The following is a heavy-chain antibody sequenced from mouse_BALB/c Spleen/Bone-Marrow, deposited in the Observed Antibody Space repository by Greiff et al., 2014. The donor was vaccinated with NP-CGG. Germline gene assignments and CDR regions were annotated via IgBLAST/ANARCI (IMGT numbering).Heavy chain of an antibody. CDR2: INPGTDYT. CDR3: VNSRTGFPY. V-gene: IGHV1-7*01. J-gene: IGHJ3*01. CDR1: GYTFTNSW. D-gene: IGHD4-1*01. Sequence: VQLQQSGAELAKPGASVKMSCKASGYTFTNSWMHWVKQRPGQGLEWIGYINPGTDYTEYDQKFKDEATLTADRSSSTAYMQLSGLTAEDSAVYCCVNSRTGFPYWGQGILVTGSA.